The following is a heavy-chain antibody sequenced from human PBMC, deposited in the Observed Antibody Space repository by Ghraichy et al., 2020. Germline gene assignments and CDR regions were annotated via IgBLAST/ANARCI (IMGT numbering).Heavy chain of an antibody. D-gene: IGHD5-18*01. CDR1: GGSISSGGYY. V-gene: IGHV4-31*03. Sequence: LSLTCTVSGGSISSGGYYWSWIRQHPGKGLEWIGYIYYSGSTYYNPSLKSRVTISVDTSKNQFSLKLSSVTAADTAVYYCARRGSGYHVGGLDYFDYWGQGTLVTVSS. CDR3: ARRGSGYHVGGLDYFDY. J-gene: IGHJ4*02. CDR2: IYYSGST.